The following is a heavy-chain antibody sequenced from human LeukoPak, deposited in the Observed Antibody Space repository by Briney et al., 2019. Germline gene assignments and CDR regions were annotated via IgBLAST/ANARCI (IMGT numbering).Heavy chain of an antibody. CDR1: GYTFSSHD. CDR2: LSTDNDDT. Sequence: ASVKVSCKASGYTFSSHDLNWVRQAPGHGLEWMGWLSTDNDDTGYAQKFQGRVTMTRDTSISTVYMELRSLTSDDTAVCYCARGGLAAETSGLDYWGQGTLVTVSA. V-gene: IGHV1-8*01. CDR3: ARGGLAAETSGLDY. D-gene: IGHD6-13*01. J-gene: IGHJ4*02.